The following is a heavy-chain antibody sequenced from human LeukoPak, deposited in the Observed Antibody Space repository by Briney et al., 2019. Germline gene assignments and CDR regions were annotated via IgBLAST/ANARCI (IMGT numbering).Heavy chain of an antibody. J-gene: IGHJ5*02. V-gene: IGHV1-18*01. CDR1: GYTFTSYG. CDR3: AREDIVVVPAATEYNWFDP. Sequence: ASVKVSCKASGYTFTSYGISWVRQAPGQGLEWMGWISAYNGNTNYAQKLQGRVTMTTDTSTSTAYMELRSLRSDDTAVYYCAREDIVVVPAATEYNWFDPWGQGTLVTVSS. D-gene: IGHD2-2*01. CDR2: ISAYNGNT.